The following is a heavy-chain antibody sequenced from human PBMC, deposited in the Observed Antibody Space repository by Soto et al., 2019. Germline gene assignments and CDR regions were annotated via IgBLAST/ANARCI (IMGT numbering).Heavy chain of an antibody. CDR1: GGSVSSGNYY. Sequence: SETLSLTCTVSGGSVSSGNYYWSWIRQPPGKGLEWIGYFYYTGSTSYNPSLNSRVTISIDTSKNQFSLKLSSVTAADTAVYYCARGGGWYEEYYYYGMDVWGQGTTVTVSS. J-gene: IGHJ6*02. CDR2: FYYTGST. V-gene: IGHV4-61*01. CDR3: ARGGGWYEEYYYYGMDV. D-gene: IGHD6-19*01.